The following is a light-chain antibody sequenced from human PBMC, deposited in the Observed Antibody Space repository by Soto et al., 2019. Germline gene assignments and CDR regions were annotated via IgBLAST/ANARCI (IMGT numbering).Light chain of an antibody. J-gene: IGKJ1*01. CDR1: QSISSY. CDR3: QQRSNWPPWT. Sequence: EIVLTQSPATLSLSPGERATLSCRASQSISSYVAWYQQKPGQAPRLLIYGASNRATGIPARFSGSGSGTDFTLTISRLEPEDFAVYYCQQRSNWPPWTFGQGTKVEIK. CDR2: GAS. V-gene: IGKV3-11*01.